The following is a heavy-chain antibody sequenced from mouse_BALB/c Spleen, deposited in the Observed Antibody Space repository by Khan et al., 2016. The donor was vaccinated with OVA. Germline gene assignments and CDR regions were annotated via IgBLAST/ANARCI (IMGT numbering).Heavy chain of an antibody. J-gene: IGHJ3*01. CDR1: GYTFTDYA. CDR3: ARGGNWAY. CDR2: ISSYYGVT. Sequence: QVQLQQSGAELVRPGVSLKISCKGSGYTFTDYAMHWVKQSHAKSLEWIGVISSYYGVTDYNQKFKGKATMTVDRSPSTAYLELASLTSEDSAIYYCARGGNWAYWGQGTLVTVS. D-gene: IGHD1-1*02. V-gene: IGHV1S137*01.